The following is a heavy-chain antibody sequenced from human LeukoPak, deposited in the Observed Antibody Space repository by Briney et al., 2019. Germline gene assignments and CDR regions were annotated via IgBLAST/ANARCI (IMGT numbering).Heavy chain of an antibody. V-gene: IGHV3-30*02. J-gene: IGHJ4*02. D-gene: IGHD6-19*01. CDR3: AKLTGYSSGPLDY. CDR1: GFIFNNYG. Sequence: GGSLRLSCAASGFIFNNYGMHWVRQAPGKGLEWVTFIRYDGNNKYYADSVKGRFTISRDNSKNTLYLQMNSLRAEDTAVYYCAKLTGYSSGPLDYWGQGTLVTVSS. CDR2: IRYDGNNK.